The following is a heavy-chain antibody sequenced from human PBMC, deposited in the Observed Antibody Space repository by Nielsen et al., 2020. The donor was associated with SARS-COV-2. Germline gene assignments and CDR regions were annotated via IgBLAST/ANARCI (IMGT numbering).Heavy chain of an antibody. Sequence: PGKGLEWIGSIYYSGSTYYNPSLKSRVTISVDTSKNQFSLKLSSVTAADAAVYYCARPREGYNYDILTGYYKSPSAIDIWGQGTMVTVSS. J-gene: IGHJ3*02. CDR2: IYYSGST. D-gene: IGHD3-9*01. V-gene: IGHV4-39*01. CDR3: ARPREGYNYDILTGYYKSPSAIDI.